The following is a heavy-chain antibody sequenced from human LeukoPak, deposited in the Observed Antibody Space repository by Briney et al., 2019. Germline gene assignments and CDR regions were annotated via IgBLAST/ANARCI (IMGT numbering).Heavy chain of an antibody. CDR3: ASSLYYYDSSGYLQYYFDY. D-gene: IGHD3-22*01. CDR2: IYYSGST. V-gene: IGHV4-59*08. J-gene: IGHJ4*02. Sequence: SETLSLTCTVSGGSISSYYWSWIRQPPGKGLEWIGYIYYSGSTNYNPSLKSRVTISVDTSKNQFSLKLSSVTAADTAVHYCASSLYYYDSSGYLQYYFDYWGQGTLVTVSS. CDR1: GGSISSYY.